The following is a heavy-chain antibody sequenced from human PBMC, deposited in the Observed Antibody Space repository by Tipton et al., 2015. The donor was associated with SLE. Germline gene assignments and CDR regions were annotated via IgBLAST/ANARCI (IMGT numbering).Heavy chain of an antibody. V-gene: IGHV3-11*01. CDR1: GFTFSDYY. D-gene: IGHD2-2*02. CDR2: ISSSGSTI. Sequence: QLVQSGGGVVQPGRSLRLPCAASGFTFSDYYMSWIRQAPGKGLEWVSYISSSGSTIYYADSVKGRFTISRDNAKNSLYLQMNSLRAEDTAVYYCARENPIQDYFDYWGQGTLVTVSS. J-gene: IGHJ4*02. CDR3: ARENPIQDYFDY.